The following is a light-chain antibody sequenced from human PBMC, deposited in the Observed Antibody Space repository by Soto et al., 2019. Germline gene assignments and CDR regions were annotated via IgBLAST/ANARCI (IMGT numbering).Light chain of an antibody. CDR3: CSYAGSYTYV. CDR2: HST. Sequence: LTRPRSGSWSPAQSVTISCTATKSDRGTFYFFSWNQRYPHRRSKRIIYHSTERPSGVPYRYSGSKSGTTASLIVSGLQAEDEADYYCCSYAGSYTYVFGSGTKVTLL. CDR1: KSDRGTFYF. J-gene: IGLJ1*01. V-gene: IGLV2-11*01.